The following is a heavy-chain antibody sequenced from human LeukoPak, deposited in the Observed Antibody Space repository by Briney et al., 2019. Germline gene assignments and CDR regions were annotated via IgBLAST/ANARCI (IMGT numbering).Heavy chain of an antibody. V-gene: IGHV3-30*18. CDR1: GFTFSSYA. J-gene: IGHJ6*02. D-gene: IGHD4-17*01. Sequence: GGSLRLSCAASGFTFSSYAMSWVRQAPGKGLEWVAVISYDGSNKYYADSVKGRFTISRDNSKNTLYLQMNSLRAEDTAVYYCAKDQGDDSDGDYVDYYYGMDVWGQGTTVTVSS. CDR3: AKDQGDDSDGDYVDYYYGMDV. CDR2: ISYDGSNK.